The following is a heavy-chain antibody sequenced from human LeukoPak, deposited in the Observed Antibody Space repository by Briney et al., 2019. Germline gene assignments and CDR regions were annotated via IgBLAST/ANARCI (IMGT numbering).Heavy chain of an antibody. CDR3: ARAGPGSGWYFDY. CDR2: ISPYNGNT. V-gene: IGHV1-18*01. J-gene: IGHJ4*02. Sequence: ASVKVSFKASGYDFTNVGITWVRRAPGQGLEWMGWISPYNGNTRYAQKFQGRVAMTTDTSTTTAYMELRGLRFNDTAVYYCARAGPGSGWYFDYWGQGTLVTVSS. D-gene: IGHD6-19*01. CDR1: GYDFTNVG.